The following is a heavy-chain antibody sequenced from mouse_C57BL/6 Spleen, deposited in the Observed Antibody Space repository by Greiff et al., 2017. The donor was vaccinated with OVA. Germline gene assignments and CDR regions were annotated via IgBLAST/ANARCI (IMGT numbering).Heavy chain of an antibody. V-gene: IGHV1-82*01. CDR2: IYPGDGDT. CDR1: GYAFSSSW. D-gene: IGHD2-2*01. J-gene: IGHJ2*01. Sequence: VQLQQSGPELVKPGASVKISCKASGYAFSSSWMNWVKQRPGKGLEWIGRIYPGDGDTNYNGKFKGKATLTADKSSSTAYMQLSSLTSEASAVYCGARLRNYYGYDEDYWGQGTTLTVSS. CDR3: ARLRNYYGYDEDY.